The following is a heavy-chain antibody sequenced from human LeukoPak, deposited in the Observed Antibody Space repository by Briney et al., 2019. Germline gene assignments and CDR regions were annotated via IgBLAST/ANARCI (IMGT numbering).Heavy chain of an antibody. J-gene: IGHJ5*02. CDR2: ISYDGSNK. CDR1: GFTFSSYA. Sequence: PGGSLRLSCAASGFTFSSYAMHWVRQAPGKGLEWVAVISYDGSNKYYADSVKGRFTISRDNSKNTLYLQMNSLRAEDTAMYYCASTGYGSGTYYTWGQGTLVTVSS. V-gene: IGHV3-30-3*01. D-gene: IGHD3-10*01. CDR3: ASTGYGSGTYYT.